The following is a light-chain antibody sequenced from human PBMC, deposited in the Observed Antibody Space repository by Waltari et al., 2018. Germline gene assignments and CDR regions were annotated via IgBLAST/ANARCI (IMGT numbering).Light chain of an antibody. V-gene: IGLV3-19*01. CDR3: NCRGNSGKHVV. Sequence: SSELTQDPAVSVALGQTVTMTCQGDTIRSYYPTWYQQKPGQAPVLVIYGRNNRPSGIPDRFSGSTSGNTASLTITGSQAEDEADYYCNCRGNSGKHVVFGGGTKLTVL. CDR1: TIRSYY. CDR2: GRN. J-gene: IGLJ3*02.